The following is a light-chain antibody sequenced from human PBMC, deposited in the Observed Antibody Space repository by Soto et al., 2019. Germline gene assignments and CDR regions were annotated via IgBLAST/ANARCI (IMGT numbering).Light chain of an antibody. Sequence: QSVLTQPPSVSGSPGQSVTISCTGTSSDVGSYNRVSWYQQPPGTVPKLMIYEVSNRPSGVPDRFSGSKSGNTASLTISGLQAEDEADYYCSSYRSGSTLWVFGGGTKLTVL. CDR3: SSYRSGSTLWV. CDR2: EVS. J-gene: IGLJ3*02. CDR1: SSDVGSYNR. V-gene: IGLV2-18*02.